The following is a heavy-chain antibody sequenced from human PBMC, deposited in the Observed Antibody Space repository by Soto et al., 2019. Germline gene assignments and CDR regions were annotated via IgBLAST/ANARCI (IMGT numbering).Heavy chain of an antibody. CDR1: GFTFTSSA. Sequence: SSVKVSCKASGFTFTSSAVQWVRQARGQRLEWIGWIVVGSGNTNYAQKFQERVTITRDMSTSTAYMELSSLRSEDTAVYYCAADLPVDTAMVTLAFDIWGQGTMVSVSS. D-gene: IGHD5-18*01. J-gene: IGHJ3*02. V-gene: IGHV1-58*01. CDR3: AADLPVDTAMVTLAFDI. CDR2: IVVGSGNT.